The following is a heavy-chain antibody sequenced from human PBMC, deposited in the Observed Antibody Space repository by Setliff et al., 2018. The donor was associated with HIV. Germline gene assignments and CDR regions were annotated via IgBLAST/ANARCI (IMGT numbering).Heavy chain of an antibody. CDR1: GGTFSSYA. V-gene: IGHV1-69*10. J-gene: IGHJ4*02. Sequence: SVKVSCKASGGTFSSYAISWVRQAPGQGLEWMGGIIPIVGIANYAQTFQDGVTITADESTTTTYMELSSLTSEDTAVYFCARGEQDFYDSSGYYSYYFDHWGQGTLVTVSS. CDR3: ARGEQDFYDSSGYYSYYFDH. CDR2: IIPIVGIA. D-gene: IGHD3-22*01.